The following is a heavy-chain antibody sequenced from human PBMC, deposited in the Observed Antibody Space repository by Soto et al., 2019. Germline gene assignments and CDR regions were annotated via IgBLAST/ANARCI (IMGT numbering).Heavy chain of an antibody. CDR2: VYRRGST. CDR1: GDSISSDNW. CDR3: ARNGVYSLGS. Sequence: QVQLQESGPGLVRPSETLSLTCAVSGDSISSDNWWNWVRQPPGQGLEWIGEVYRRGSTNYDPSLKSRVTISVDMSKNQYSLTLTSVTAADTAIYYCARNGVYSLGSWGQGTLVTVSS. J-gene: IGHJ5*02. D-gene: IGHD2-8*01. V-gene: IGHV4-4*02.